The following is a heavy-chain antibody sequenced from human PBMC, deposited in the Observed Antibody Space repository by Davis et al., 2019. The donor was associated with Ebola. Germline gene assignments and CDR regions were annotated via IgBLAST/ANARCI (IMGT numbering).Heavy chain of an antibody. D-gene: IGHD6-13*01. CDR3: ASWGGSSSWYEVFGYYYGMDV. J-gene: IGHJ6*02. V-gene: IGHV4-4*07. CDR2: IYTSGST. CDR1: GGSISSYY. Sequence: PGGSLRLSCTVSGGSISSYYWSWIRQPAGKGLEWIGRIYTSGSTNYNPSLKSRVTISVDTSKNQFSLKLSSVTAADTAVYYCASWGGSSSWYEVFGYYYGMDVWGQGTTVTVSS.